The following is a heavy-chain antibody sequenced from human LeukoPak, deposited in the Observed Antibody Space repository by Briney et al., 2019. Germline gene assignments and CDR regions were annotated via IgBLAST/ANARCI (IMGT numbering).Heavy chain of an antibody. CDR2: ISYDGSNK. CDR1: GFTFSSYS. D-gene: IGHD3-10*01. CDR3: TRETPLYYGEAWTNWFDP. Sequence: GGSLRLSCAVSGFTFSSYSMHWVRQAPGKGLEWVASISYDGSNKDYADSVKGRFTISRDSSKDTLYLQMNSLRVEDTAMYYCTRETPLYYGEAWTNWFDPWGQGTLVTVSS. J-gene: IGHJ5*02. V-gene: IGHV3-30-3*01.